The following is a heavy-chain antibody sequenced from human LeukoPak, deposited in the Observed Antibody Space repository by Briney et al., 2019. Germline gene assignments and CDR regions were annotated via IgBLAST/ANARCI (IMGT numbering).Heavy chain of an antibody. CDR2: VSGADGTT. J-gene: IGHJ3*02. D-gene: IGHD1-26*01. Sequence: GGSLRLSCAASGFTFSAYGMSWVRQSPRKGLEWVSGVSGADGTTYYADSVKGRFTISRDNAKNSLYLQMNSLRAEDTAVYYCARVMGASSIYAFDIWGQGTMVTVSS. CDR3: ARVMGASSIYAFDI. CDR1: GFTFSAYG. V-gene: IGHV3-23*01.